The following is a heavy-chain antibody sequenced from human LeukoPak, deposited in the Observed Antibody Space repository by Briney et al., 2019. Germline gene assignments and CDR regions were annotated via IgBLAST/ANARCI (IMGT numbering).Heavy chain of an antibody. CDR1: GYTFTSNY. V-gene: IGHV1-46*01. Sequence: ASVKVSCKASGYTFTSNYIHWVRQAPGQGLEWMGMIYPRDGSTSYAQKFQGRVTVTRDTSTSTVHMDLSGLRSEDTAVYYCARDQEGLDYWGQGTLVTVSS. CDR3: ARDQEGLDY. CDR2: IYPRDGST. J-gene: IGHJ4*02.